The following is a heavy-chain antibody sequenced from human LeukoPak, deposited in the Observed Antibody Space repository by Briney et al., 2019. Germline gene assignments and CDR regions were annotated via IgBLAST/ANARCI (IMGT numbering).Heavy chain of an antibody. D-gene: IGHD4-23*01. CDR2: ISYDETNK. Sequence: PGRSLRLSCAASGFTFTNYAMHWVRQAPGKGLEWVAVISYDETNKYYEDSVKGRFTISRDSSKNTLYPQMSSLRDEDTAVYYCAKNNDYGGSYWYFDLWGRGTLVTVSS. CDR1: GFTFTNYA. V-gene: IGHV3-30*04. CDR3: AKNNDYGGSYWYFDL. J-gene: IGHJ2*01.